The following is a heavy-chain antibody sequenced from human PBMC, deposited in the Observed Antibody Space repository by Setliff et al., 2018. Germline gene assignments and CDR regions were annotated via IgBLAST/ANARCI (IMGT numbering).Heavy chain of an antibody. CDR1: GDSISNYY. Sequence: SETLSLTCTVSGDSISNYYWNWIRQPAGKGLEWIGRIYVTESTKYNPSLKSRVTLSIDTSKNHFSLRMTSVTAAETAMYYCARVFGDNDLPDIWGRGTMVTVSS. J-gene: IGHJ3*02. D-gene: IGHD2-21*02. CDR3: ARVFGDNDLPDI. V-gene: IGHV4-4*07. CDR2: IYVTEST.